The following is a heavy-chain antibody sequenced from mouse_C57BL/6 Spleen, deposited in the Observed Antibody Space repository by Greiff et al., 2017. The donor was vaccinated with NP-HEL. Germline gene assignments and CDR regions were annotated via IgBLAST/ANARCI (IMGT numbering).Heavy chain of an antibody. J-gene: IGHJ2*01. V-gene: IGHV1-26*01. CDR1: GYTFTDYY. CDR3: AMDDFLFDY. D-gene: IGHD2-4*01. Sequence: EVQLQQSGPELVKPGASVKISCKASGYTFTDYYMNWVKQSHGQSLEWIGDINPNNGGTSYNQKFKGKATLTVDKSSSTAYMELRSLTSEDSAVYYCAMDDFLFDYWGKGTTLTVSS. CDR2: INPNNGGT.